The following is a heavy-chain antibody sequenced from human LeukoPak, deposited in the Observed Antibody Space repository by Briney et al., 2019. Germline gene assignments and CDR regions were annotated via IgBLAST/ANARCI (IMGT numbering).Heavy chain of an antibody. CDR1: GGSISSYY. CDR3: ARGYSSGWYDVGWFDP. CDR2: IYTSGST. V-gene: IGHV4-4*09. D-gene: IGHD6-19*01. J-gene: IGHJ5*02. Sequence: SETLSLTCTVSGGSISSYYWSWIRQPPGKGLEWIGYIYTSGSTNYNPSLKSRVTISVDTSRNQFSLKLSSVTAADTAVYYCARGYSSGWYDVGWFDPWGQGTLVTVSS.